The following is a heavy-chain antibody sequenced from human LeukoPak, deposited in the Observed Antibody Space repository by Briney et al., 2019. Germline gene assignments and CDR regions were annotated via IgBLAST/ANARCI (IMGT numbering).Heavy chain of an antibody. Sequence: GGSLRLSCAASGFTVSSNYMSWVRQAPGKGLEWVSVIYSGGSTYYADSVKGRFTISRDNSKNTLYLQMNSLRAEDTAVYYCAREMWDSCGYVDYWGQGTLVTVSS. J-gene: IGHJ4*02. CDR3: AREMWDSCGYVDY. V-gene: IGHV3-66*01. CDR1: GFTVSSNY. D-gene: IGHD5-18*01. CDR2: IYSGGST.